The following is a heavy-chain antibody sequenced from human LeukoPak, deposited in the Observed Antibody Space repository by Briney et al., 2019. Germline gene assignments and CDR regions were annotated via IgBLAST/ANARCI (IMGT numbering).Heavy chain of an antibody. V-gene: IGHV1-18*01. CDR2: ISAYNGNT. Sequence: ASVKVSCKASGYTFTSYGISWVRQAPGQGLEWMGWISAYNGNTNYAQKLQGRVTMTTDTSTSTAYMELRGLRSDDTAVYYCARLGGPEELSLHDYGDYEWFDPWGQGTLVTVSS. CDR1: GYTFTSYG. CDR3: ARLGGPEELSLHDYGDYEWFDP. D-gene: IGHD4-17*01. J-gene: IGHJ5*02.